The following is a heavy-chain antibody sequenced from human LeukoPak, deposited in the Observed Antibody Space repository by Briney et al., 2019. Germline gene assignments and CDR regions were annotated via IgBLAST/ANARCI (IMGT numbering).Heavy chain of an antibody. J-gene: IGHJ5*02. D-gene: IGHD2-15*01. CDR1: GGSISSYY. V-gene: IGHV4-59*12. CDR2: IYYSGST. CDR3: ARDQACSGGSCYSGAGDWFDP. Sequence: TSETLSLTCTVSGGSISSYYWSWIRQPPGKGLEWIGYIYYSGSTNYNPSLKSRVTISVDTSKNQFSLKLSSVTAADTAVYYCARDQACSGGSCYSGAGDWFDPWGQGTLVTVSS.